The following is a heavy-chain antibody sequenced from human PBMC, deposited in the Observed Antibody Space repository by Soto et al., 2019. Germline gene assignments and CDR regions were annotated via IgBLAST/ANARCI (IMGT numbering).Heavy chain of an antibody. J-gene: IGHJ5*02. D-gene: IGHD3-3*01. CDR3: ARTYYDFWSGSNNWFDP. Sequence: QVQLQESGPGLVKPSQTLSLTCTVSGGSISSGGYYWSWIRQHPGKGLEWIGYIYYSGSTYYNTSLKSRVTISVDTSKNQFSLKLSSVTAADTAVYYCARTYYDFWSGSNNWFDPWGQGTLVTVSS. V-gene: IGHV4-31*03. CDR1: GGSISSGGYY. CDR2: IYYSGST.